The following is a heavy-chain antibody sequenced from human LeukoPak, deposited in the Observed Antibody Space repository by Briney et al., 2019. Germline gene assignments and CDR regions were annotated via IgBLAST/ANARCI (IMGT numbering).Heavy chain of an antibody. Sequence: GGSLRLSCAASGFTFDDYAMHWVRQAPGKGLEWVSGISWNSGSIGYADSVKGRFTISRDNAKNSLYLQMDSLRAEDTALYYCAKSYYYDSSGYYDYWGQGTLVTVSS. D-gene: IGHD3-22*01. CDR1: GFTFDDYA. J-gene: IGHJ4*02. CDR3: AKSYYYDSSGYYDY. CDR2: ISWNSGSI. V-gene: IGHV3-9*01.